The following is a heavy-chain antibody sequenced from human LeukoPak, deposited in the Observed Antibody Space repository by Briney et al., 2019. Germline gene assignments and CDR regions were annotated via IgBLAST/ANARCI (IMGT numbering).Heavy chain of an antibody. CDR2: ISGSGGST. CDR1: GLTFSSYA. CDR3: ARYYYDSSGYSVDY. J-gene: IGHJ4*02. V-gene: IGHV3-23*01. Sequence: GGSLRLSCAASGLTFSSYAMSWVRQAPGKGLEWVSAISGSGGSTYYADSVKGRFTISRDNSKNTLYLQMNSLRAEDTAVYYCARYYYDSSGYSVDYWGQGTLVTVPS. D-gene: IGHD3-22*01.